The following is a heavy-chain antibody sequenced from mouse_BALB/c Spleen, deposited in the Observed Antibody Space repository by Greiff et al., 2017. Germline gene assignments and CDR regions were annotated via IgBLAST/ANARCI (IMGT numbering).Heavy chain of an antibody. J-gene: IGHJ4*01. CDR1: GFSLTSFG. Sequence: VKVVDSGPGLVQPSQSLSLTCTVSGFSLTSFGVHWVRQSPGKGLEWLGVIWSGGSTDYNAAFISRLSISKDNSKSQVFFKMNSLQANDTAIYYCARDPGLGHAMDYWGQGTSVTVSS. V-gene: IGHV2-2*02. CDR2: IWSGGST. CDR3: ARDPGLGHAMDY. D-gene: IGHD4-1*01.